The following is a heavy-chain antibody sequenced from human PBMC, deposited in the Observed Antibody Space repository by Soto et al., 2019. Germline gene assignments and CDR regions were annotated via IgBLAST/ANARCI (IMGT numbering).Heavy chain of an antibody. J-gene: IGHJ4*02. D-gene: IGHD3-16*01. Sequence: PSETLSLTCTVSGGTISSSSSYWAWIRQPPGKGLEWIGSIYYSGSTYYNPPLKSRVTTFIDRSKDQFSLKMSSVTAADTAIYYCARQIGDPGYFDYWGQGTLVTVS. CDR3: ARQIGDPGYFDY. CDR1: GGTISSSSSY. V-gene: IGHV4-39*01. CDR2: IYYSGST.